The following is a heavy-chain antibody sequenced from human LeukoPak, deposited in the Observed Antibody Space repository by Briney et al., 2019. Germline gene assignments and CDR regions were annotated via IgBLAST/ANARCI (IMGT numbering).Heavy chain of an antibody. CDR1: GFTFGDYA. V-gene: IGHV3-49*04. CDR3: TRGNYYGGYYYYYMDV. D-gene: IGHD4-23*01. CDR2: IRSKAYGGTT. J-gene: IGHJ6*03. Sequence: GGSLRLSCTPSGFTFGDYAMSWVRQAPGKGLEWVGFIRSKAYGGTTEYAASVKGRFTISRDDSKSIAYLQMNSLKTEDTAVYYCTRGNYYGGYYYYYMDVLGKGTTVTISS.